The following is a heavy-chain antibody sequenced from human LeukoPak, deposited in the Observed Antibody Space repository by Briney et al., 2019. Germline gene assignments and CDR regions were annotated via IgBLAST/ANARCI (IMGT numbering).Heavy chain of an antibody. V-gene: IGHV1-24*01. CDR3: ATDGTTVTTRGVFDY. CDR1: GYTLTELS. J-gene: IGHJ4*02. CDR2: FDPEDGET. D-gene: IGHD4-17*01. Sequence: ASVKVSCKVSGYTLTELSMHWVRQAPGKGLEWMGGFDPEDGETIYAQKFQGRVTMTEDTSTDTAYMELSSLRSEDTAVYYCATDGTTVTTRGVFDYWGQGTLVTVSS.